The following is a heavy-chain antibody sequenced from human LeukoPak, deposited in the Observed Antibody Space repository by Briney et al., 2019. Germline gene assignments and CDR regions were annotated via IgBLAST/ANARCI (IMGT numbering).Heavy chain of an antibody. Sequence: SVKVSCKASGGTFSSYAISWVRQAPGQGLEWMGGIIPIFGTANYAQKFQGRVTITADESTSTAYMELSSLRSEDTAVYYCARGYLPYYYDSSGYYPLGYWGQGTLVTASS. CDR2: IIPIFGTA. CDR1: GGTFSSYA. CDR3: ARGYLPYYYDSSGYYPLGY. J-gene: IGHJ4*02. V-gene: IGHV1-69*13. D-gene: IGHD3-22*01.